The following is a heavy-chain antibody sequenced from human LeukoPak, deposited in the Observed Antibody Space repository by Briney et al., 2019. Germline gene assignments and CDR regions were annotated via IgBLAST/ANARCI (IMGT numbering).Heavy chain of an antibody. CDR2: ISGSDGST. CDR3: AKDRRAYCSSTSCYNDAFDI. V-gene: IGHV3-23*01. CDR1: GCTFSSYA. D-gene: IGHD2-2*02. J-gene: IGHJ3*02. Sequence: GGSLRLSCAASGCTFSSYALSWVRQAQAKGLGWVSAISGSDGSTYYADSVKGRFTISRDNSKNTLYLQMNSLRAEDTAVYYCAKDRRAYCSSTSCYNDAFDIWGQGTMVTVSS.